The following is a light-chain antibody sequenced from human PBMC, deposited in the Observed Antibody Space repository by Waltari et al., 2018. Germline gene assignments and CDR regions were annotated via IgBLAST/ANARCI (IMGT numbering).Light chain of an antibody. CDR2: GAS. CDR1: QTISSNY. CDR3: QQYGSSPLT. J-gene: IGKJ3*01. V-gene: IGKV3-20*01. Sequence: ESVLTQSPGTLSLSPGERATLSCRATQTISSNYLAWYQQKPGQAPRLLIYGASTRATGIPDRFSGSGSGTDFTLTISRLEPEDFSVYFCQQYGSSPLTFGPWTTVDIK.